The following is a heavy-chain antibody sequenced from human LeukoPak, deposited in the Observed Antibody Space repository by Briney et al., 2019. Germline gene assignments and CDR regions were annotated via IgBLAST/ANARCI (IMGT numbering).Heavy chain of an antibody. J-gene: IGHJ5*02. V-gene: IGHV3-23*01. CDR3: ARDRGDCSTTSCMVDWFDP. D-gene: IGHD2-2*01. Sequence: PGGSLRLSCAASGFTFSSYAMGWVRQAPGEGLEWVSSISGSGGSTYYADSVKGRFTISRDNAKNSLYLQMNSLRAEDTAVYYCARDRGDCSTTSCMVDWFDPWGQGTLVTVSS. CDR2: ISGSGGST. CDR1: GFTFSSYA.